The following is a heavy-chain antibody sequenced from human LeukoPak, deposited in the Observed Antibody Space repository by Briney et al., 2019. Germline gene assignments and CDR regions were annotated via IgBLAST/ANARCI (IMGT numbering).Heavy chain of an antibody. CDR1: GYSFTSYW. D-gene: IGHD5-24*01. CDR2: IYPGDSDT. Sequence: GESLKISCKGSGYSFTSYWIGWVRQMPGKGLEWMGIIYPGDSDTRYSPSFQGQVTISADKSISTAYLQWSSLKASDTAMYYCARQWRWLQFKIYYFDYWGQGTLVTVSS. J-gene: IGHJ4*02. CDR3: ARQWRWLQFKIYYFDY. V-gene: IGHV5-51*01.